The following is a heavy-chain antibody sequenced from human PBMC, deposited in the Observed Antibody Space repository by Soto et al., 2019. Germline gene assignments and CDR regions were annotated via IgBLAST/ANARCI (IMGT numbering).Heavy chain of an antibody. CDR2: ISGSGGST. J-gene: IGHJ4*02. CDR3: ASNPTVVPAAMYDY. V-gene: IGHV3-23*01. CDR1: GFTFSSYA. D-gene: IGHD2-2*01. Sequence: EVQLLESGGGLVQPGGSLRLSCAASGFTFSSYAMSWVRQAPGKGLEWVSAISGSGGSTYYADSVKGRFTISRDNSKNTLYLQMNSLRAEDTAVYYCASNPTVVPAAMYDYRGQGTLVTVSS.